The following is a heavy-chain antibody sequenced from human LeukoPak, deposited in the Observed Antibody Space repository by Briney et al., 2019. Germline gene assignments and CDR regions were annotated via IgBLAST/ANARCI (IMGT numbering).Heavy chain of an antibody. Sequence: GGSLRLSCAASGFTFSSYWMSWVRQAPGKGLEWVANIKQDGSEKYYVDSVKGRFIISRDNAKNSLYLQMNSLRAEDTAVYYCARDGHDYIWGSYLNWGQGTLVTVSS. J-gene: IGHJ4*02. CDR2: IKQDGSEK. CDR3: ARDGHDYIWGSYLN. V-gene: IGHV3-7*01. CDR1: GFTFSSYW. D-gene: IGHD3-16*02.